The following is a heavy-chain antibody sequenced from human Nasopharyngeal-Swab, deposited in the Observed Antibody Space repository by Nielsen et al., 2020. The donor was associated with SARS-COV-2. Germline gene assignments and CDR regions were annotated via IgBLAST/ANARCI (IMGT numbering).Heavy chain of an antibody. V-gene: IGHV4-59*12. CDR2: IYYSGST. D-gene: IGHD5-12*01. CDR3: VRAETKISGYDLFDY. CDR1: GGSISSYY. J-gene: IGHJ4*02. Sequence: SETLSLTCAVSGGSISSYYWSWIRQPPGKGLEWIGYIYYSGSTNYNPSLKSRVTISVDTSKNQFSLKLSSVTAADTAVYYCVRAETKISGYDLFDYWGQGTLVTVSS.